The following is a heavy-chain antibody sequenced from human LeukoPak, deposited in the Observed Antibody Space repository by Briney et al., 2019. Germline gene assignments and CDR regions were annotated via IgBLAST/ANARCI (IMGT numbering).Heavy chain of an antibody. D-gene: IGHD2-2*01. CDR3: ARDPGYCSSTNCYYYYYGMDV. V-gene: IGHV3-33*01. J-gene: IGHJ6*02. CDR2: IWYDGSNK. CDR1: GFTFSTYG. Sequence: GRSLRLSCAASGFTFSTYGMPWVRQAPGKGLEWVAVIWYDGSNKYYADSVKGRFTISRDNSKNTLYLQMNSLRAEDTAVYYCARDPGYCSSTNCYYYYYGMDVWGQGTTVTVSS.